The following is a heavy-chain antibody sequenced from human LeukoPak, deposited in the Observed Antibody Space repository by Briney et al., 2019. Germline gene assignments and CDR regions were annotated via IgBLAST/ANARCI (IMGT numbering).Heavy chain of an antibody. CDR3: ARSLGSTFDP. CDR2: ISAYNGNT. CDR1: GYTFTSYG. Sequence: ASVKVSCKASGYTFTSYGISWVRQAPGQGLEWMGWISAYNGNTNYAQTLPGRVTMTTDTSTSTAYMELRSLRSNDTAVYYCARSLGSTFDPWGQGTLVTVSS. J-gene: IGHJ5*02. D-gene: IGHD5/OR15-5a*01. V-gene: IGHV1-18*04.